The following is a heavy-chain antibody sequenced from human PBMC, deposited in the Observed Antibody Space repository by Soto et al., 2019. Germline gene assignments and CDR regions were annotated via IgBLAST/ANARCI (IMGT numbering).Heavy chain of an antibody. CDR1: GCSISSYY. Sequence: SETLSLTCTVSGCSISSYYWSWIRQPPGKGLEWIGYIYYSGSTNYNPSLKSRVTISVDTSKNQFSLKLSSVTAADTAVYYCARYHWGGDCDSVGDDAFEIWGQR. CDR3: ARYHWGGDCDSVGDDAFEI. CDR2: IYYSGST. J-gene: IGHJ3*02. V-gene: IGHV4-59*01. D-gene: IGHD2-21*02.